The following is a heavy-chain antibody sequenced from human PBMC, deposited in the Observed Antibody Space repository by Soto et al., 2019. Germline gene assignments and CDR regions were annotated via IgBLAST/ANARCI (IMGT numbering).Heavy chain of an antibody. CDR3: VRALHDQYHYFDY. CDR2: ISNDGVNE. Sequence: QVQLVESGGGVVQTGRSLGLSCAASGFTFSHFAMHWVRQAPGKGLEWVAFISNDGVNEYYADSVKGRFAISRDNAKSTLYVQMNSLRAEDTAVYYCVRALHDQYHYFDYWGHGTLVTVSS. CDR1: GFTFSHFA. V-gene: IGHV3-30*09. D-gene: IGHD2-15*01. J-gene: IGHJ4*01.